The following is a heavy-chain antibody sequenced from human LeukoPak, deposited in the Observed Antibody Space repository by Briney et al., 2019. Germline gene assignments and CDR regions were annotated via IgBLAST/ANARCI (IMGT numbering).Heavy chain of an antibody. V-gene: IGHV1-46*01. D-gene: IGHD3-3*01. CDR3: AREPPAPYYDFWSGYYTGYWFDP. J-gene: IGHJ5*02. CDR1: GYTFTSYY. Sequence: ASVKVSCKASGYTFTSYYMHWVRQAPGQGLEWMGIINPSGSSTSYAQKFQGRVTMTRDTSTSTAYMELSSLRSEDTAVYYCAREPPAPYYDFWSGYYTGYWFDPWGQGTLVTVSS. CDR2: INPSGSST.